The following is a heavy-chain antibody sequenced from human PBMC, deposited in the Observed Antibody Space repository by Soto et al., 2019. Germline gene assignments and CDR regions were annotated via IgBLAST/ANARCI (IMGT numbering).Heavy chain of an antibody. CDR2: IYYSGST. V-gene: IGHV4-31*03. J-gene: IGHJ4*02. CDR1: GGSISSGGYY. CDR3: ARTPLL. D-gene: IGHD1-26*01. Sequence: QVQLQESGPGLVKPSQTLSLTCTVSGGSISSGGYYWSWIRQHPGKGLEWIGYIYYSGSTYDNPPPQSXXTMSVDTSKNQFSLKLSSVTAADTAVYYCARTPLLWGQGTLVTVSS.